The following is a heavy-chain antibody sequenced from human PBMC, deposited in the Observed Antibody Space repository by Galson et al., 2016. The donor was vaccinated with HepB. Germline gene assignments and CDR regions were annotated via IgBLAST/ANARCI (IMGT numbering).Heavy chain of an antibody. D-gene: IGHD3-22*01. CDR2: ISSGSSYI. J-gene: IGHJ3*02. CDR1: GFTFSSYS. CDR3: ASIVVVRNDEAFDI. V-gene: IGHV3-21*01. Sequence: SLRLSCAGSGFTFSSYSLNWVRQAPGKGLEWVSSISSGSSYIVYADSVKGRFTISRDNAKNSLYLQMNSLRGEDTAVYYWASIVVVRNDEAFDIWGQGTMVTVSS.